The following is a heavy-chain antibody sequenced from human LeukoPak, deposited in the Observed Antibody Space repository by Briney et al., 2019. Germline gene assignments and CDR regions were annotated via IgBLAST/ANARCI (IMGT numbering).Heavy chain of an antibody. CDR1: GFTFSSHS. J-gene: IGHJ4*02. CDR3: ARVGFYDFWSGTNFFDY. D-gene: IGHD3-3*01. CDR2: ITSSSST. Sequence: GGSLRLSCAASGFTFSSHSVNWVRQAPGKGLEWVSSITSSSSTYYSDSVKGRFTISRDNAKNSLYLQMNSLRVEDTAVYHCARVGFYDFWSGTNFFDYWGQGTLVTVSS. V-gene: IGHV3-21*01.